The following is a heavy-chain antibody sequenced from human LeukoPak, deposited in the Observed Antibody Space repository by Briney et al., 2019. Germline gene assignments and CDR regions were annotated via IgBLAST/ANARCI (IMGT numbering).Heavy chain of an antibody. Sequence: GGSLRLSCAASGFTFSSYSMNWVRQAPGKGLEWVSYISSSSSTIYYADSVKGRFTISRDNAKNSLYLQMNSLRAEDTAVYYCARDHPHTAMASPFDYWGQGTLVTVSS. CDR2: ISSSSSTI. CDR1: GFTFSSYS. V-gene: IGHV3-48*04. D-gene: IGHD5-18*01. J-gene: IGHJ4*02. CDR3: ARDHPHTAMASPFDY.